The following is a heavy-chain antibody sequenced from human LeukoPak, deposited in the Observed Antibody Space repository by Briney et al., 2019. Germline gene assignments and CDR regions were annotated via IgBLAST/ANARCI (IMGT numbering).Heavy chain of an antibody. CDR3: AKDSLAVAGTGYYYYGMDV. J-gene: IGHJ6*02. D-gene: IGHD6-19*01. V-gene: IGHV3-23*01. Sequence: GGSLRLSCAASGFTFSIYAMNWVRQAPGKGLEWVSSISANGGETHYADSVKGRFTISRDNSKNTLYLQMNSPRAEDTAVYYCAKDSLAVAGTGYYYYGMDVWGQGTTVTVSS. CDR1: GFTFSIYA. CDR2: ISANGGET.